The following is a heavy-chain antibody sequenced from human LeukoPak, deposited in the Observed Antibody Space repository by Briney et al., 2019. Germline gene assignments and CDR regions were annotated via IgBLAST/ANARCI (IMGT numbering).Heavy chain of an antibody. CDR3: ARLGGLRFLEWPQDGMDV. D-gene: IGHD3-3*01. V-gene: IGHV4-39*01. CDR1: GGSISSATYY. CDR2: IYYSGST. J-gene: IGHJ6*02. Sequence: SETLSLTCTVSGGSISSATYYWGWIRQPPGKGLQWIGNIYYSGSTYYNPSLKSRVTISVDTSKNQFSLKLSSVTAADTAVYYCARLGGLRFLEWPQDGMDVWGQGTTVTVSS.